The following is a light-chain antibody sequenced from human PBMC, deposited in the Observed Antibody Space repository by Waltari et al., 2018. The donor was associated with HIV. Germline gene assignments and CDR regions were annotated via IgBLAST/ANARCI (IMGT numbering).Light chain of an antibody. J-gene: IGLJ1*01. Sequence: QSALTQPRSVSGSPGQSVTISCTGTSSDVGDSTYVSWYRQNPGKVPKLMIYDVSKRPSGFPERFSGSRSGNTASLTISGLQAEDEADYFCCSYAGNYSYVFGSGSRVTVL. CDR1: SSDVGDSTY. CDR3: CSYAGNYSYV. CDR2: DVS. V-gene: IGLV2-11*01.